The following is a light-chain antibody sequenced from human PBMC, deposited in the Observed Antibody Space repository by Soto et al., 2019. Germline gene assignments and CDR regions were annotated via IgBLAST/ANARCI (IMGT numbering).Light chain of an antibody. CDR3: SSYTTSSTLT. V-gene: IGLV2-14*01. CDR2: EVT. J-gene: IGLJ3*02. CDR1: SSDVGNYNY. Sequence: QSVLTQPASVSGSPGQSITISCTGTSSDVGNYNYVSWYQQNPGKAPKLIIYEVTNRPSGVSNRFSGSKSGNSAPLSISGLQAEDEADYYCSSYTTSSTLTFGGGTKLTVL.